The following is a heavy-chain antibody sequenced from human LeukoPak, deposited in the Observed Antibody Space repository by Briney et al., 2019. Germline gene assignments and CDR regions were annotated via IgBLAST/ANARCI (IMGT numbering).Heavy chain of an antibody. CDR3: ARRGHGYGSPFDY. V-gene: IGHV3-23*01. J-gene: IGHJ4*02. D-gene: IGHD5-18*01. Sequence: GGSLRLSCAASGFDFKSYAMAWVRQAPGKGLEWVSSIGGTGQPTAHADSVKGRFTVSRDNSKNTLDLQMNSLRDEDTAVYYCARRGHGYGSPFDYWGQGTLATVSS. CDR1: GFDFKSYA. CDR2: IGGTGQPT.